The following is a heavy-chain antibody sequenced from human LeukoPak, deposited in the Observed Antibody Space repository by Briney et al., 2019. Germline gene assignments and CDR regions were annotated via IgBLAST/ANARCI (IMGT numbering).Heavy chain of an antibody. CDR1: GFTFSSYE. CDR3: ARLRREYYFDY. Sequence: GGSLRLSCAASGFTFSSYEMNWVRQAPGKGLEWVSYISSSGSTIYYADSVKGRFTISRDNAKNSLYLQMNSLRAEDTAVYYCARLRREYYFDYWGQGTLVTVSS. J-gene: IGHJ4*02. V-gene: IGHV3-48*03. CDR2: ISSSGSTI.